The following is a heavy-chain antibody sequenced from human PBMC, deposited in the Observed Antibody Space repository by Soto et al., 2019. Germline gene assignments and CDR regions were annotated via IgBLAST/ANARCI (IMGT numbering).Heavy chain of an antibody. CDR1: GYSFTSYW. Sequence: PGESLKISCKGSGYSFTSYWISWVRQMPGKGLERMGRIDPSDSYTNYSPSFQGHVTISADKPISTAYLQRTSLKASDTAMYYCARPTTYCSSTSCYLPWGQGTLVTVSS. CDR3: ARPTTYCSSTSCYLP. V-gene: IGHV5-10-1*01. D-gene: IGHD2-2*01. CDR2: IDPSDSYT. J-gene: IGHJ5*02.